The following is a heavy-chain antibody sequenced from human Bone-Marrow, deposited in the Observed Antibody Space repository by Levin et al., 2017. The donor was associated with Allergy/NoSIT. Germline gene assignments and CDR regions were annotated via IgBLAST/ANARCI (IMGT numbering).Heavy chain of an antibody. D-gene: IGHD2-2*01. CDR3: AKNHWSQLLLHQTPYFDC. Sequence: PGGSLRLSCAASGFTFSSYAMSWVRQAPGKGLEWVSAISGSGGSTYYADSVKGRFTISRDNSKNTLYLQTNSLRAEDTAVYYSAKNHWSQLLLHQTPYFDCWGQGNLVT. V-gene: IGHV3-23*01. CDR2: ISGSGGST. J-gene: IGHJ4*02. CDR1: GFTFSSYA.